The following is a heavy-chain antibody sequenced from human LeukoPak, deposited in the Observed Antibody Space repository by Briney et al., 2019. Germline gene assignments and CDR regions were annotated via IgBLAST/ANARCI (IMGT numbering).Heavy chain of an antibody. J-gene: IGHJ3*02. CDR3: ARGRSGSYIVDAFDI. Sequence: PGRSLRLSCAASGFTFDDYAMHWVRQAPGKGLEWVSGISWNSGSIGYADSVKGRFTISRDNAKNSLYLQMNSLRAEDTAVYYCARGRSGSYIVDAFDIWGQGTMVTVSS. D-gene: IGHD1-26*01. CDR1: GFTFDDYA. CDR2: ISWNSGSI. V-gene: IGHV3-9*01.